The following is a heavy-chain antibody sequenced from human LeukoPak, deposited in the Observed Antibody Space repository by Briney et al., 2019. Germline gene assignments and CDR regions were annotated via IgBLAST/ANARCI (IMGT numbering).Heavy chain of an antibody. J-gene: IGHJ4*02. CDR1: GFIASSNY. D-gene: IGHD2-15*01. CDR3: ATGGRSGVAFES. CDR2: IYSGGST. Sequence: PGGSLRLSCTASGFIASSNYMSWVRQAPGKGREWVSLIYSGGSTYYADSVMGRSTISRDKSNNTLYLQMNSLRAEDTAVYYCATGGRSGVAFESWGQGTLVTVSS. V-gene: IGHV3-53*01.